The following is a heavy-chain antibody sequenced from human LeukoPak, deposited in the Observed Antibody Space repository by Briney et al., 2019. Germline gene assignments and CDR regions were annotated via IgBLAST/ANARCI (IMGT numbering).Heavy chain of an antibody. V-gene: IGHV3-21*01. CDR3: ARDGYCSSTSCYVYYYYYMDV. CDR2: ISSSSSYI. J-gene: IGHJ6*03. CDR1: GFTFSSYS. D-gene: IGHD2-2*03. Sequence: PGGSLRLSCAASGFTFSSYSMNWVRQAPGKGLEWVSFISSSSSYIYYADSVKGRFTISRDNAKNSLYLQMNSLRAEDTAVYYCARDGYCSSTSCYVYYYYYMDVWGKGTTVTVSS.